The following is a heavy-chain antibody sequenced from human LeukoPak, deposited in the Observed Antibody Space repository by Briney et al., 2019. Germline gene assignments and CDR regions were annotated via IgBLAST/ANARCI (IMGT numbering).Heavy chain of an antibody. CDR2: ISDSGGYT. V-gene: IGHV3-23*01. J-gene: IGHJ4*02. D-gene: IGHD3-16*01. CDR1: GFTFSSYA. CDR3: AKEISAYSGADAFDY. Sequence: GGSLRLSCAASGFTFSSYAMSWVRQAPGKGLEWVSAISDSGGYTYYADSVRGRFTVSRDNSKNTLYLQMNSLRAEDTALYFCAKEISAYSGADAFDYWGQGTLVTVSS.